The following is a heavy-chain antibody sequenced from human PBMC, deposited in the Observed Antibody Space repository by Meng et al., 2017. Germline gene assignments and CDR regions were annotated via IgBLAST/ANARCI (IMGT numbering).Heavy chain of an antibody. CDR2: ISSSGSTI. CDR3: ARGKGWFDP. Sequence: AHVAAACVGSGQPGGSLKLSCAAYGCTVSDYYMSWIRQAPGKGLEWFSYISSSGSTIYYADSVKGRFTISRDNAKNSLYLQINSLRAEDTAAYYCARGKGWFDPWGQGTLVTVSS. J-gene: IGHJ5*02. CDR1: GCTVSDYY. V-gene: IGHV3-11*01.